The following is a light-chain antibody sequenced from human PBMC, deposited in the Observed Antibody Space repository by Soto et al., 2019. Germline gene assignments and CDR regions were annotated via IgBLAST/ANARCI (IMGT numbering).Light chain of an antibody. CDR1: QTINNN. CDR3: QQYGNAPFT. CDR2: GAS. Sequence: VMTQAPATLSVSPGERATLSCRASQTINNNVAWYQLKDGQAPRLLIYGASSRATGIPDRFSGSGSGTDFTLTISRLEPEDFAVYYCQQYGNAPFTFGPGTKVDI. J-gene: IGKJ3*01. V-gene: IGKV3-20*01.